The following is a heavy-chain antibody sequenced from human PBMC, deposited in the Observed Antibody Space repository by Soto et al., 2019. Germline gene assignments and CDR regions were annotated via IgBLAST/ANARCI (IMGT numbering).Heavy chain of an antibody. CDR3: ARGYCVSSSCHSLDS. CDR2: IIPIAGTP. J-gene: IGHJ4*02. V-gene: IGHV1-69*14. D-gene: IGHD1-26*01. CDR1: GDTFTPYA. Sequence: QVHLVRSGAEVKTPGSSVTVSCKASGDTFTPYAISWVRQAPGQGLEWMGGIIPIAGTPTYAQKFQGRVTITEDRSTSTTSMDLSRLTSEDTAVYYCARGYCVSSSCHSLDSWGQGTPVTVSS.